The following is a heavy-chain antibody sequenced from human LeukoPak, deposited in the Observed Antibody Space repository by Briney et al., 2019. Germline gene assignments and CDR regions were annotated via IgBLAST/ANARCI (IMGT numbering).Heavy chain of an antibody. CDR1: GYPFTSYY. J-gene: IGHJ4*02. D-gene: IGHD1-26*01. CDR2: INPNSGGT. V-gene: IGHV1-2*02. Sequence: ASVKVSCKASGYPFTSYYINWVRQAPGQGLEWMGWINPNSGGTNYAQKFQGRVTMTRDTSISTAYMELSRLRSDDTAVYYCAYGGISGSYFYWGQGTLVTVSS. CDR3: AYGGISGSYFY.